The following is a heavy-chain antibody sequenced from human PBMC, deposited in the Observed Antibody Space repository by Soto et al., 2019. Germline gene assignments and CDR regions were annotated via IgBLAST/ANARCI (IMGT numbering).Heavy chain of an antibody. V-gene: IGHV3-23*01. J-gene: IGHJ4*02. CDR1: GFTFSSYA. D-gene: IGHD2-21*02. CDR2: ISGSGGST. CDR3: AKDPTAYCGGDCYFDY. Sequence: EVQLLESGGGLVQPGGSLRLSCAASGFTFSSYAVSWVRQAPGKGLEWVSAISGSGGSTYYADSVKGRFTISRDNSKNTLYLQMNSLRAEDTAVYYCAKDPTAYCGGDCYFDYWGQGTLVTVSS.